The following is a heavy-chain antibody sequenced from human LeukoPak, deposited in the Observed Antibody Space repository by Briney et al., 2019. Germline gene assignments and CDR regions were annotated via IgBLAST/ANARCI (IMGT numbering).Heavy chain of an antibody. CDR3: ARVPRELLAC. V-gene: IGHV1-8*01. Sequence: GASVKASCKASGYTFSNHDINWVRQATGQGLEWMGYMDPNSGNTGYAQKFQGRVTMTRNTSISTAYMELSSLRSEDTAVYYCARVPRELLACWGQGTLVTVYS. CDR1: GYTFSNHD. D-gene: IGHD1-26*01. CDR2: MDPNSGNT. J-gene: IGHJ4*02.